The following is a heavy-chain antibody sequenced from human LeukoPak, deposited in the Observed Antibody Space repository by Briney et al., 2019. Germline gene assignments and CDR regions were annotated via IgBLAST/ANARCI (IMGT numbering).Heavy chain of an antibody. CDR3: AKDNFGLVPYCFDS. D-gene: IGHD2-21*01. Sequence: GGSLRLSCIASGFTFTDYAMSWVRQAPGKGLEWVSSIGGGGFNTHYADSVKGRFSISRDTSTNTLYLEMNSLRADDSALYYCAKDNFGLVPYCFDSWGQGTLVTVSS. V-gene: IGHV3-23*01. J-gene: IGHJ4*02. CDR2: IGGGGFNT. CDR1: GFTFTDYA.